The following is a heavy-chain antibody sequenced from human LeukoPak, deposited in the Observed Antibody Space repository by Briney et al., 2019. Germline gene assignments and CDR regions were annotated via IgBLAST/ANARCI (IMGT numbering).Heavy chain of an antibody. CDR1: GGCISGYF. D-gene: IGHD3-10*01. CDR3: ARDRGSLAGCHY. Sequence: SETVSVACTVSGGCISGYFWSWIRQSPGKGLEWMAYIHYSGSSKYNPSLNSRVTISVDTPQHHYALILRSVTAADTAVYYCARDRGSLAGCHYRRQPTLVTVSS. J-gene: IGHJ4*02. CDR2: IHYSGSS. V-gene: IGHV4-59*01.